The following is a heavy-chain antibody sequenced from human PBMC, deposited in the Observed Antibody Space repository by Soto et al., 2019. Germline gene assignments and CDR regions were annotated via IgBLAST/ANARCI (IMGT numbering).Heavy chain of an antibody. Sequence: PSETLSLTCTVSGGSISSGGYYWSWIRQHPGKGLEWIGYIYYSGSTYYNPSLKSRVTISVDTSKNQFSLKLSSVTAADTAVYYCARVTVGYCISTSCYYFDYWGQGTPVTVSS. D-gene: IGHD2-2*01. CDR1: GGSISSGGYY. CDR2: IYYSGST. CDR3: ARVTVGYCISTSCYYFDY. V-gene: IGHV4-31*03. J-gene: IGHJ4*02.